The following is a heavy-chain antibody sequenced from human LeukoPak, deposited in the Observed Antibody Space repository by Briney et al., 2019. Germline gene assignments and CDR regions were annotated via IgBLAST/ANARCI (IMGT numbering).Heavy chain of an antibody. D-gene: IGHD6-13*01. Sequence: GGSLRLSCEASGFTFSNYWMSWVRQAPGKGLEWVANIKYDGSEKYYVDSVKGRFTISRDNGKNSLYVQMNSLSVEDTAVYYCAKFVTGYSSSWYHYYYYMDVWGKGTTVTVS. J-gene: IGHJ6*03. CDR2: IKYDGSEK. CDR1: GFTFSNYW. CDR3: AKFVTGYSSSWYHYYYYMDV. V-gene: IGHV3-7*01.